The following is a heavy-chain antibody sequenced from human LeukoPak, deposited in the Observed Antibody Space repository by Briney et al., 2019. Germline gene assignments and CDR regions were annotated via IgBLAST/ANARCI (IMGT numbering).Heavy chain of an antibody. CDR3: ARDDAIVVVPAAITYYYYYGMDV. V-gene: IGHV1-2*02. Sequence: ASVKVSCKASGYTFTGYYMHWVRQAPGQGLEWMGWINPNSGGTNYAKKFQGRVTMTRDTSISTAYMELSRLRSDDTAVYYCARDDAIVVVPAAITYYYYYGMDVWGQGTTVTVSS. CDR1: GYTFTGYY. J-gene: IGHJ6*02. CDR2: INPNSGGT. D-gene: IGHD2-2*01.